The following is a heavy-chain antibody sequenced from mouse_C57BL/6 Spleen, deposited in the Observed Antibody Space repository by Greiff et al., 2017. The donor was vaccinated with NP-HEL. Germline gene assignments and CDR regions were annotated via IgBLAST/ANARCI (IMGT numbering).Heavy chain of an antibody. CDR1: GYTFTSYW. CDR2: IDPSDSYT. Sequence: VQLQQPGAELVMPGASVKLSCKASGYTFTSYWMHWVKQRPGQGLEWIGEIDPSDSYTNYNQKFKGKSTLTVDKSSSTAYMQLSSLTSEDSAVYYCARGGGYYEQNYWGQGTTLTVSS. D-gene: IGHD2-3*01. V-gene: IGHV1-69*01. J-gene: IGHJ2*01. CDR3: ARGGGYYEQNY.